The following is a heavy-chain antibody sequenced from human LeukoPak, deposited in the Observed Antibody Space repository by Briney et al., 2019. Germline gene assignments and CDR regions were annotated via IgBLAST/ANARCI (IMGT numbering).Heavy chain of an antibody. CDR3: ARDSGSFDDFWSGVQYYFDY. CDR1: GFTFSSYS. V-gene: IGHV3-21*01. D-gene: IGHD3-3*01. J-gene: IGHJ4*02. Sequence: GGSLRLSCAASGFTFSSYSMNWVRQAPGKGLEWVSSISSSSSYIYYADSVKGRFTISRDNAKNSLYLQMNSLRAEDTAVYYCARDSGSFDDFWSGVQYYFDYWGQGTLVTVSS. CDR2: ISSSSSYI.